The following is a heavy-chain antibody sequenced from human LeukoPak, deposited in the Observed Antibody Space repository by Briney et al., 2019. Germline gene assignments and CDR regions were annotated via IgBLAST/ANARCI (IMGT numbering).Heavy chain of an antibody. CDR1: GFTFSSYS. CDR2: MSGSGGST. CDR3: AKHPIFGDYYFDY. J-gene: IGHJ4*02. D-gene: IGHD3-3*01. V-gene: IGHV3-23*01. Sequence: PGGSLRLSCAASGFTFSSYSMNWVRQAPGKGLEWVSAMSGSGGSTYYADSVKGRFTISRDNSKNTLYLQMNSLRAEDTAVYYCAKHPIFGDYYFDYWGQGTLVTVSS.